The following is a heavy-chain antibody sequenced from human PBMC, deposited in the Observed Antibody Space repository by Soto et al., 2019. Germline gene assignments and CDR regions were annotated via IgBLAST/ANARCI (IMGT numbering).Heavy chain of an antibody. CDR2: ISHDGSDE. V-gene: IGHV3-30-3*01. Sequence: QVQLFESGGGVVQPGRSLRLSCAASGFAFSNYAFHWVRQAPGRGLEWVAVISHDGSDEFYAGSVKGRFIVSRDNSKSTVSLHMNSLGGEDTWIYFCARRAGLLWFGESSSHGLAVWGQGTTVAASS. CDR3: ARRAGLLWFGESSSHGLAV. D-gene: IGHD3-10*01. CDR1: GFAFSNYA. J-gene: IGHJ6*01.